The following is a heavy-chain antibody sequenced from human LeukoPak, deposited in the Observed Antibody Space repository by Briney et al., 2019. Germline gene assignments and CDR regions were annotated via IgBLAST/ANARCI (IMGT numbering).Heavy chain of an antibody. Sequence: GGSLRLSCAASGFTFSSYSMNWVRQAPGKGLEWVSYISSSSSTIYYADSVKGRFTISRDNAKNSLYLQMNNLRAEDTAVYYCAGRVTGYSSGYIYWGQGTLVTVSS. D-gene: IGHD5-18*01. V-gene: IGHV3-48*01. CDR3: AGRVTGYSSGYIY. J-gene: IGHJ4*02. CDR1: GFTFSSYS. CDR2: ISSSSSTI.